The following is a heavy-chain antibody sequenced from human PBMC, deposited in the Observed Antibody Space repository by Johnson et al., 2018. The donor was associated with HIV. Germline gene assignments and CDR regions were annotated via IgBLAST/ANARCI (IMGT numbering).Heavy chain of an antibody. V-gene: IGHV3-11*01. CDR1: GFTFSDYY. J-gene: IGHJ3*02. CDR2: ISSSGSTI. Sequence: QVLLVESGGGLVKPGGSLRLSCAASGFTFSDYYMSWIRQAPGKGLEWVSYISSSGSTIYYADSVKGRFTISRDNSKNTLYLQMNSLRAEDTAVYYCARGRPNYYDSSGRYVPVAFDIWGQGTMVTVSS. CDR3: ARGRPNYYDSSGRYVPVAFDI. D-gene: IGHD3-22*01.